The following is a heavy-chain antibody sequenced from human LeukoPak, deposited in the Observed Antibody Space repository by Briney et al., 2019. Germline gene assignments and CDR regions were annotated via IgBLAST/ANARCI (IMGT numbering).Heavy chain of an antibody. CDR3: ARGDCSSTICYSPMDV. Sequence: SETLSLTCTVSGGSISSYYWSWIRQPPGKGLEWIGYIYYSGSTNYNPSLKSRVTISVDTSKNRFSLKVNSVTAADTAVYYCARGDCSSTICYSPMDVWGKGTTVTVSS. J-gene: IGHJ6*03. CDR1: GGSISSYY. CDR2: IYYSGST. V-gene: IGHV4-59*08. D-gene: IGHD2-2*01.